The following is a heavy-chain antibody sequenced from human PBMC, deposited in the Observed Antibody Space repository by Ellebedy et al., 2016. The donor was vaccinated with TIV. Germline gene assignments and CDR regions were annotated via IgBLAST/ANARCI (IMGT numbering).Heavy chain of an antibody. Sequence: ASVKVSXXASGYTFTSYYMHWVRQAPGQGLEWMGIINPSGGSTSYAQKFQGRVTMTRDTSTSTVYMELSSLRSEDTAVYYCARPTSDYYGMDVWGQGTTATVSS. J-gene: IGHJ6*02. V-gene: IGHV1-46*01. CDR2: INPSGGST. CDR3: ARPTSDYYGMDV. CDR1: GYTFTSYY.